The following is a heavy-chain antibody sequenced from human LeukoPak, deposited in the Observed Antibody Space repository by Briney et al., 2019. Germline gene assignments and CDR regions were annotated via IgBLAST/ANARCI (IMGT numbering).Heavy chain of an antibody. CDR1: GGSISSYY. V-gene: IGHV4-59*01. CDR2: IYYSGST. D-gene: IGHD3-16*02. Sequence: SETLSLTCTVSGGSISSYYWCWIRQPPGKGLEWIGYIYYSGSTNYNPSLKSRVTISVDTSKNQFSLKLSSVTAADTAVYYCARGVTPSDWFDPWGQGTLVTVSS. J-gene: IGHJ5*02. CDR3: ARGVTPSDWFDP.